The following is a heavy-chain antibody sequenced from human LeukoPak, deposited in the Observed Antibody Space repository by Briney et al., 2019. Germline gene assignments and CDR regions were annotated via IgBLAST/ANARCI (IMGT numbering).Heavy chain of an antibody. CDR1: GGSISSGYYY. Sequence: SQTLSLTCAVSGGSISSGYYYWSWIRQPAGKGLEWIGRIYTSEITNYNPSLKSRVTMSGDTSKNQFSLKLSSVTAADTAVYYCAGGYSTSSKGDFDYWGQGTLVTVSS. J-gene: IGHJ4*02. CDR3: AGGYSTSSKGDFDY. CDR2: IYTSEIT. V-gene: IGHV4-61*02. D-gene: IGHD6-6*01.